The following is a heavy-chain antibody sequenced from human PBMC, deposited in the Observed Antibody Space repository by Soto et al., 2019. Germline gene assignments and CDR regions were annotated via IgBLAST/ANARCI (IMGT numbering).Heavy chain of an antibody. J-gene: IGHJ4*02. CDR2: VYNSGST. CDR3: ARYRREAVAGYTLDN. V-gene: IGHV4-59*01. Sequence: SETLSLTCTVSGGSISSNYWTWIRQPPGKGLEWIGHVYNSGSTNYNPSLKSRVTTSEDTSKSQFSLKVNSMTAADTAVYYCARYRREAVAGYTLDNWGQGILVTV. D-gene: IGHD6-13*01. CDR1: GGSISSNY.